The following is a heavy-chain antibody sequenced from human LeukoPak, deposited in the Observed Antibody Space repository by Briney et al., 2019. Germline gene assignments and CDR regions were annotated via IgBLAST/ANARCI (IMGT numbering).Heavy chain of an antibody. CDR3: ARHGNIVVLPDASKAFDI. V-gene: IGHV4-59*05. Sequence: PSETLSLTCTVSDGSINNYYWTWIRQPPGKGLEWIGSIYYSGDTYYNPSLKSRVTISVDTSKSQFSLRLSSVTATDTAVYYCARHGNIVVLPDASKAFDIWGQGTMVTVSS. CDR2: IYYSGDT. D-gene: IGHD2-2*01. J-gene: IGHJ3*02. CDR1: DGSINNYY.